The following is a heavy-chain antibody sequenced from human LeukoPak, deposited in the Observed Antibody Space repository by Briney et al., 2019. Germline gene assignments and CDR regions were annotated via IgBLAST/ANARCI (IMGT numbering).Heavy chain of an antibody. CDR3: VRSDYGDYCFPN. CDR1: GGSISSGGYY. J-gene: IGHJ4*02. D-gene: IGHD4-17*01. V-gene: IGHV4-31*03. CDR2: IYYSGST. Sequence: SQTLSLTCTVSGGSISSGGYYWSWIRQHPGKGLEWIGYIYYSGSTYYNPSLKSRVTISVDTSKNQFSLKLSSVTAADTAVYYCVRSDYGDYCFPNWGQGTLVTVSS.